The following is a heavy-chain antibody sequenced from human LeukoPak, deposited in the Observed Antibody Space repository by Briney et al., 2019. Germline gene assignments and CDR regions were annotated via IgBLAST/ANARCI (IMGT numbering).Heavy chain of an antibody. J-gene: IGHJ4*02. CDR3: AKDRGDYLYFDY. Sequence: GGSLRLSCAASGFTFSSYAMSWVRQAPGKGLEWVSGISWNSGSIGYADSVKGRFTISRDNAKNSLYLQMNSLRAEDTALYYCAKDRGDYLYFDYWGQGTLVTVSS. CDR2: ISWNSGSI. CDR1: GFTFSSYA. D-gene: IGHD4-17*01. V-gene: IGHV3-9*01.